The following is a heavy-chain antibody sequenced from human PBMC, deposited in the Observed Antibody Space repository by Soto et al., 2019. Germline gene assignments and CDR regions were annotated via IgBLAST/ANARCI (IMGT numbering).Heavy chain of an antibody. CDR1: GRSISNYY. V-gene: IGHV4-59*08. CDR3: ARHRYSYGVYYFDY. J-gene: IGHJ4*02. D-gene: IGHD5-18*01. Sequence: SETLSLTCIVSGRSISNYYWSWIRQPPGKGLEWIGYIYYSGSTNYNPSLTSRVTISVDTSKNQFSLKLSSVTAADTAVYYCARHRYSYGVYYFDYWGQGTLVTVS. CDR2: IYYSGST.